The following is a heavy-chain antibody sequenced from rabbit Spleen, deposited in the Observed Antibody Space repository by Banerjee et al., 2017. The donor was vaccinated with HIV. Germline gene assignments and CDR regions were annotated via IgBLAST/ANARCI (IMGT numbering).Heavy chain of an antibody. CDR3: ARDNPTGPYAYASGMDL. CDR2: IYAGNSGST. D-gene: IGHD6-1*01. Sequence: QSLEESGGDLVKPGASLTLTCTASGIDLSSYWICWVRQAPGKGLEWIACIYAGNSGSTWYASWAKGRFTITRSTSLNTVDLKMTSLTAADTATYFCARDNPTGPYAYASGMDLWGQGTLVTVS. V-gene: IGHV1S43*01. CDR1: GIDLSSYW. J-gene: IGHJ4*01.